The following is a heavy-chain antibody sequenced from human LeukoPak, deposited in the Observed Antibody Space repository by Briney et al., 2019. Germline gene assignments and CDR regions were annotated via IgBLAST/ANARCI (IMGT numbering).Heavy chain of an antibody. CDR2: INPNTGDT. V-gene: IGHV1-2*02. CDR3: MRGVGDSSGSY. J-gene: IGHJ3*01. D-gene: IGHD3-22*01. CDR1: GYTFTGYY. Sequence: GASVTVSCKASGYTFTGYYIHWVRQAPGQGLEWMGWINPNTGDTNSAQKFQGRATMTRDTSINTAYMELRRLRSDDTAVYYCMRGVGDSSGSYWGRGTRVTVSS.